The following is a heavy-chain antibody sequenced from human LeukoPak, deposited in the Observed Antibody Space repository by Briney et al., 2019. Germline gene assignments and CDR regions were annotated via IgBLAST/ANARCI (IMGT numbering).Heavy chain of an antibody. V-gene: IGHV7-4-1*02. J-gene: IGHJ5*02. CDR2: IDTNTGNP. CDR3: ARDNYGAEEGIGSSLVWLDP. D-gene: IGHD6-13*01. CDR1: GYTFTNYA. Sequence: ASVKVSCKASGYTFTNYAMNWVRQVPGQGLEWMGWIDTNTGNPTYAQGFTERFVFSLDTSVNTAYLQINSLKSEDTAAYYCARDNYGAEEGIGSSLVWLDPWGQGTLVTVSS.